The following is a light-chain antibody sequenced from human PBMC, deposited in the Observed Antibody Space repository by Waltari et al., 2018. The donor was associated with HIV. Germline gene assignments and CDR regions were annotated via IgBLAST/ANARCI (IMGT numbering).Light chain of an antibody. CDR1: QDINTY. J-gene: IGKJ3*01. V-gene: IGKV1-33*01. CDR2: DSA. CDR3: QQYDSLPVT. Sequence: DIQMTQSLSSLSASIGDRVTITCQASQDINTYLNWYQQKPGKAPTPLIYDSANLEKGVPSRFSVSGSGTDVSFTISSLQPEDIATYHCQQYDSLPVTFGPGTTVDIK.